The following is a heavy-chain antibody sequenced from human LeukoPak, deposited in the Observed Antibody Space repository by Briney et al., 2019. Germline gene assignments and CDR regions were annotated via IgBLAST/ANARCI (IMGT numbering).Heavy chain of an antibody. CDR3: ANRRCTSSSCYLEY. J-gene: IGHJ4*02. V-gene: IGHV3-23*01. Sequence: PGGSLRLSCAASGFTFSDYYMSWIRQAPGKGLEWVSAITGSGDTTYYAHPVKGRFTISRDNSKNTVYLQMNSLRAEDTAVYYCANRRCTSSSCYLEYWGQGTLVTVSS. CDR2: ITGSGDTT. CDR1: GFTFSDYY. D-gene: IGHD2-2*01.